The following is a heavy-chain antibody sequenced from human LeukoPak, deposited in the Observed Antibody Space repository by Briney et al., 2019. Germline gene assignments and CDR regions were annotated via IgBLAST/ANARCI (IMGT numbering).Heavy chain of an antibody. CDR2: IIPIVGIL. Sequence: SVKVSCKASGYTFTGYYMHWVRQAPGLGLEWMGRIIPIVGILNYAQRFQGRVTITADNSTNIAYMELSSLRSEDTAVYYCARGGSYYFYNGMDVWGQGTTVTVSS. CDR3: ARGGSYYFYNGMDV. V-gene: IGHV1-69*02. J-gene: IGHJ6*02. D-gene: IGHD1-26*01. CDR1: GYTFTGYY.